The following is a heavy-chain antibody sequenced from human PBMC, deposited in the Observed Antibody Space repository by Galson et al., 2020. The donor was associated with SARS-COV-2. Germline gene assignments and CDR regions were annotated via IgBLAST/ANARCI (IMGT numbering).Heavy chain of an antibody. J-gene: IGHJ4*02. Sequence: GGSLRLSCAASGFIFRDYAMSWVRQAPGKGLEWVSVFYSAGGAHYADSMRGRFTVSRDDSKSTLYLQLDSLKIEDTAVYYCAKSAMSVGGMYDHWGQGTRVTVSS. CDR1: GFIFRDYA. V-gene: IGHV3-23*03. CDR3: AKSAMSVGGMYDH. D-gene: IGHD3-16*01. CDR2: FYSAGGA.